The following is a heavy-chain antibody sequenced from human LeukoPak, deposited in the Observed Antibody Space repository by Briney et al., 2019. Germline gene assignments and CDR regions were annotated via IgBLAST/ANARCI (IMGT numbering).Heavy chain of an antibody. J-gene: IGHJ6*02. V-gene: IGHV4-28*03. CDR3: AREGYSYGNYYYGMDV. CDR2: IYHSGTT. CDR1: GYSITSSSW. Sequence: SETLSLTCAVSGYSITSSSWWGWIRQPPGKGLEWIGYIYHSGTTYYNPSLQSRVTMSVDTSKNQFSLKLSSVTAADTAVYYCAREGYSYGNYYYGMDVWGQGTTVTVSS. D-gene: IGHD5-18*01.